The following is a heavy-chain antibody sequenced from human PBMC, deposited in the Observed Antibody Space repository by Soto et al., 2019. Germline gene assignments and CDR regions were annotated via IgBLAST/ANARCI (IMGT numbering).Heavy chain of an antibody. J-gene: IGHJ4*02. Sequence: GGLRLSCAASGFTFSSYWMHWVRQAPGKGLVWVSRINSDGSSTSYADSVKGRFTISRDNAKNTLYLQMNSLRAEDTAVYYCAREGGLNMITFKCFDYWGQGTLVTVSS. V-gene: IGHV3-74*01. D-gene: IGHD3-16*01. CDR1: GFTFSSYW. CDR3: AREGGLNMITFKCFDY. CDR2: INSDGSST.